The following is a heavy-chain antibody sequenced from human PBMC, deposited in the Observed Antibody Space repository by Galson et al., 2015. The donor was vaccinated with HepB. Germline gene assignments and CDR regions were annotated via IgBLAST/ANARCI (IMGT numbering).Heavy chain of an antibody. CDR2: ISYDGSNK. V-gene: IGHV3-30*04. CDR1: GFTFSSYA. J-gene: IGHJ6*02. D-gene: IGHD3-22*01. Sequence: SLRLSCAASGFTFSSYAMHWVRQAAGKGLEWVAVISYDGSNKCYADSVNGRFTISRDNSKNTLYLQMNSLRAEDTAVYYCARQVIVVDNKPSYYYYGMDVWGQGTTVTVSS. CDR3: ARQVIVVDNKPSYYYYGMDV.